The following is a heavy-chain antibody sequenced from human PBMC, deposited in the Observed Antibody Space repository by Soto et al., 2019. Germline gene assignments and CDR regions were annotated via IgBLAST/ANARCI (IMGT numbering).Heavy chain of an antibody. J-gene: IGHJ4*02. CDR2: ISYDGTTK. Sequence: QMQLVESGGGVVQPGRSLRLSCAGSGFIFSSYSMHWVRQAPGKGLEWVADISYDGTTKDYAEFVKGRFAISRDKSKNTLYLQMNSLRAEDTAMFYCVSLGGFGDLPLDNWGQGTLVTVSS. CDR1: GFIFSSYS. V-gene: IGHV3-30*09. D-gene: IGHD3-10*01. CDR3: VSLGGFGDLPLDN.